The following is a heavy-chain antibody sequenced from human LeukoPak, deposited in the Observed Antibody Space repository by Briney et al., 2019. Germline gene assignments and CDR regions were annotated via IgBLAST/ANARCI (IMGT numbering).Heavy chain of an antibody. V-gene: IGHV3-23*01. CDR2: ISGSGGST. Sequence: GGSLRLSCAASGFSFGSFPMSWVRQAPERGLEWVSTISGSGGSTYYADSVKGRFTISRDNSKNTLYLQMNSLRAEDTAVYYCSGGVWGQGTLVTVSS. D-gene: IGHD3-10*01. CDR1: GFSFGSFP. CDR3: SGGV. J-gene: IGHJ4*02.